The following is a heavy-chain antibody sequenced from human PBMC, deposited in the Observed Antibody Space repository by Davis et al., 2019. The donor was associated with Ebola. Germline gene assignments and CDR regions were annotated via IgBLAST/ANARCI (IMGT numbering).Heavy chain of an antibody. J-gene: IGHJ4*02. D-gene: IGHD6-13*01. V-gene: IGHV4-34*01. CDR3: ARRSSRRSLRGGYLDY. CDR2: VDHSGTT. Sequence: SETLSLTCAAYGGPFSNSYWSWIRQPPGKGLEWIAEVDHSGTTNYNSSLKSRLTISVDRSENQFSLKLSSVTAADTAVYYCARRSSRRSLRGGYLDYWGQGTLVTVSS. CDR1: GGPFSNSY.